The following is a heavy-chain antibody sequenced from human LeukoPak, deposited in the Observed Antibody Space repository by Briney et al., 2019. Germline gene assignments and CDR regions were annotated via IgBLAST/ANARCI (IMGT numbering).Heavy chain of an antibody. CDR1: GYSISSGYY. CDR2: IYHSGST. Sequence: PSETLSLTCTVSGYSISSGYYWGWIRPPPGKGLEWIGSIYHSGSTYYNPSLKSRVTISVDTSKNQFSLKLSSVTAADTAVYYCVGGRSSIAARPDFGTRGWWFDPWGQGTLVTVSS. J-gene: IGHJ5*02. V-gene: IGHV4-38-2*02. CDR3: VGGRSSIAARPDFGTRGWWFDP. D-gene: IGHD6-6*01.